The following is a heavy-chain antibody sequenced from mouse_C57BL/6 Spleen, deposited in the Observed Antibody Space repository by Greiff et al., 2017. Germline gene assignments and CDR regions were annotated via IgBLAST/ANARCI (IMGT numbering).Heavy chain of an antibody. CDR3: ANSLITTVVDDYAMDY. V-gene: IGHV1-72*01. J-gene: IGHJ4*01. Sequence: QVQLQQPGAELVKPGASVKLSCKASGYTFTSYWMHWVKQRPGRGLEWIGRIDPNSGGTKYNEKFKSKATLTVDQPSSTAYMQLSSLTSEDSAVYYCANSLITTVVDDYAMDYWGQGTSVTVSS. CDR2: IDPNSGGT. CDR1: GYTFTSYW. D-gene: IGHD1-1*01.